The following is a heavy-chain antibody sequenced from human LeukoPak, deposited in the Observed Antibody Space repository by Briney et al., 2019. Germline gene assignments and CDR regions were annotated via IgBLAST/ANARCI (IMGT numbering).Heavy chain of an antibody. CDR2: IDTNTGNP. D-gene: IGHD2-15*01. V-gene: IGHV7-4-1*02. CDR1: GYKLTDNW. Sequence: ASVKVSCKAFGYKLTDNWIHWVRQAPGQGLEWMGWIDTNTGNPTYAQGFTGRFVFSLDTSVSTAYLQISSLKAEDTAVYYCARKSVAATPRDIVYQYYSMDVWGKGTTVTVSS. CDR3: ARKSVAATPRDIVYQYYSMDV. J-gene: IGHJ6*03.